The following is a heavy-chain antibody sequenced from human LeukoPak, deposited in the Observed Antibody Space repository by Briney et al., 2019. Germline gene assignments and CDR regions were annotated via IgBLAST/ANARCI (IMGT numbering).Heavy chain of an antibody. D-gene: IGHD1-26*01. J-gene: IGHJ4*02. Sequence: SETLSLTCTVSGGSISSYYWSWIRQPPGKGLEWIGYIYYSGSTNYNPSLKSRVTISVDTSKNQFSLKLSSVTAADTAVYYCARLDSGSYFSFWGQGTLVTVSS. CDR2: IYYSGST. CDR3: ARLDSGSYFSF. V-gene: IGHV4-59*08. CDR1: GGSISSYY.